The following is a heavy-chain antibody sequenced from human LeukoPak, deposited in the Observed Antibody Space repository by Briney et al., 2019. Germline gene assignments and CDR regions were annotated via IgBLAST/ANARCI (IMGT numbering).Heavy chain of an antibody. J-gene: IGHJ6*03. V-gene: IGHV3-7*01. CDR3: ARDLATSGKYYYYYYMDV. Sequence: GGSLRLSCAASGFTFSSYWMSWVRQAPGKGLEWVANIKQDGSEKYYVDPVKGRFTISRDNAKNSLYLQMNSLRAEDTAVYYCARDLATSGKYYYYYYMDVWGKGTTVTVSS. CDR2: IKQDGSEK. CDR1: GFTFSSYW. D-gene: IGHD3-10*01.